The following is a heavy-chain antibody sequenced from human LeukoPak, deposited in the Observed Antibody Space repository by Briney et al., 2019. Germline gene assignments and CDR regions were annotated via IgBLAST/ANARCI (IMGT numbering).Heavy chain of an antibody. V-gene: IGHV5-51*01. D-gene: IGHD3-22*01. CDR1: GYSFTLYW. CDR2: IHPGDSNT. CDR3: ARHDFVYDSSGYFLGGDY. J-gene: IGHJ4*02. Sequence: KRGESLKISCKGSGYSFTLYWIGWVRQMPGKGREWMGIIHPGDSNTKYSPSFQGQVTISADTSSSTAYLQWSSLKASDTGIYYCARHDFVYDSSGYFLGGDYWGQGTLLTVSS.